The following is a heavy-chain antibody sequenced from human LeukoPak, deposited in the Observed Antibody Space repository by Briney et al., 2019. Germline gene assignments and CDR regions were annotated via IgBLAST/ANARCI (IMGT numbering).Heavy chain of an antibody. J-gene: IGHJ4*02. CDR2: IRSKAYGGTT. D-gene: IGHD3-10*01. V-gene: IGHV3-49*04. CDR3: TREPITMVRGLDY. Sequence: GGSLRLSCTASGFTFGDYAMSWVRQAPGKGLEWVGFIRSKAYGGTTECAASVKGRFTISRDDSKSIAYLQMNSLKTEDTAVYYCTREPITMVRGLDYWGQGTLVTVSS. CDR1: GFTFGDYA.